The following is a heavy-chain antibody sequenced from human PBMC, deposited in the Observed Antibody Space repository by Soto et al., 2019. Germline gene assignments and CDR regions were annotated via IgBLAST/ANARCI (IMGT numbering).Heavy chain of an antibody. D-gene: IGHD3-16*02. V-gene: IGHV3-21*01. CDR2: ISSSSSYI. CDR3: ARVRRLHLGELSPLDH. J-gene: IGHJ4*02. Sequence: EVQLVESGGGLVKPGGSLRLSCAASGFTFSSYSMNWVRQAPGKGLEWVSSISSSSSYIYYADSVKGRFTISRDNAKNSLYLQMNSLRAEDTAVYYCARVRRLHLGELSPLDHWGQGTLVTVSS. CDR1: GFTFSSYS.